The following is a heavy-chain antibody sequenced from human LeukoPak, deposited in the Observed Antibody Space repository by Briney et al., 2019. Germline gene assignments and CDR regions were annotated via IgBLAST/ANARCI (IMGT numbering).Heavy chain of an antibody. CDR1: GYSISSGYY. J-gene: IGHJ6*03. CDR3: ARSVYYGSGSYFDYYYYMDV. Sequence: SETLSLTCSVSGYSISSGYYWGWVRQPPGKGLEWIGTIYQSGATHDNPSLKSRVTISIDKSKNQLSLRLMSVTVADTVVYYCARSVYYGSGSYFDYYYYMDVWGKGTTVTVSS. CDR2: IYQSGAT. D-gene: IGHD3-10*01. V-gene: IGHV4-38-2*02.